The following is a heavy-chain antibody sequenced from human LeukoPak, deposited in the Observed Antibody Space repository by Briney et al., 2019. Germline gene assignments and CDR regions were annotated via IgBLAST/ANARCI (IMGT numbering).Heavy chain of an antibody. CDR1: GGSFSGYY. V-gene: IGHV4-34*01. J-gene: IGHJ4*02. D-gene: IGHD3-3*01. CDR3: ARGYVMYYDFWSGQHHTLDY. CDR2: INHSGST. Sequence: PSETLSLTCAVYGGSFSGYYWSWIRQPPGKGLEWSGEINHSGSTNYNPSLKSRDTISVDTSQSQFSLKLSSVTAADTAVYYCARGYVMYYDFWSGQHHTLDYWGQETLVTVSS.